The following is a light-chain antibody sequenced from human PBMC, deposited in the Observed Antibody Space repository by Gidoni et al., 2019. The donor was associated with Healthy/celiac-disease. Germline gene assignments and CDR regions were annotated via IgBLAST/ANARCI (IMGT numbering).Light chain of an antibody. CDR1: QSISSY. CDR3: QQSYSTPLT. Sequence: IQITHSPSSLSASVGDRVTITCRASQSISSYLNWYQQKPGKAPKLLIYAASSLKRGVPSRFSGSGSGTDFTLTISSLQPEDFSTYYCQQSYSTPLTFXGXTKVEIK. J-gene: IGKJ4*01. V-gene: IGKV1-39*01. CDR2: AAS.